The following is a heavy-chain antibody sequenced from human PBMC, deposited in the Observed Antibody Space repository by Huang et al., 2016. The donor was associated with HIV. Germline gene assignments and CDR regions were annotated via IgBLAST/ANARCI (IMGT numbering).Heavy chain of an antibody. J-gene: IGHJ4*02. CDR1: GFDFGPFG. CDR3: AKGGGGYHNGPEH. Sequence: LVESGGGVVQSGGSLTLSCEGSGFDFGPFGMHWVRQPAVTGLEWMDQINFGRNKRPYKKVVKDRCTVFRENSLRTTYLEMNDVSPEDTALYFCAKGGGGYHNGPEHWGQGTLVIVS. CDR2: INFGRNKR. D-gene: IGHD6-19*01. V-gene: IGHV3-30*02.